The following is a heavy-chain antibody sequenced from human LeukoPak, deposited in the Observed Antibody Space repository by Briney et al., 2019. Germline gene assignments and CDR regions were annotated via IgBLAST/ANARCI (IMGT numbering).Heavy chain of an antibody. D-gene: IGHD5-12*01. CDR3: ARRYSGYAYYFDY. CDR2: IYPGVSDN. V-gene: IGHV5-51*03. CDR1: GYSFTSYW. J-gene: IGHJ4*02. Sequence: KPGESLKISCKGSGYSFTSYWIGWVRQMPGKGLEWMGIIYPGVSDNKYSPSFQGQVTISADKSISTAYLQWSSLKASDTAMYYCARRYSGYAYYFDYWGQGTLVTVSS.